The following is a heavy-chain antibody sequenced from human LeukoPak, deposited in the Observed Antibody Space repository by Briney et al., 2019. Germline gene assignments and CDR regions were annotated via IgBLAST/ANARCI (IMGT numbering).Heavy chain of an antibody. CDR2: IYHSGST. D-gene: IGHD2-21*01. V-gene: IGHV4-30-2*02. CDR1: GGSISSGGYS. Sequence: SSETLSLTCAVSGGSISSGGYSWRWIRQPPGKGLEWIGYIYHSGSTYYNPSLKSRVTISVDTSKNQFSLKLSSVTAADTAVYYCARGGSYWFPSYHYHGMDVWGQGTTVTVSS. J-gene: IGHJ6*02. CDR3: ARGGSYWFPSYHYHGMDV.